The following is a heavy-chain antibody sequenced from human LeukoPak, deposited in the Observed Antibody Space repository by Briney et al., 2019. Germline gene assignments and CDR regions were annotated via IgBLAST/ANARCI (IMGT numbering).Heavy chain of an antibody. J-gene: IGHJ3*02. CDR2: MYYSGST. Sequence: PSETLSLTCTVSGGSISSYCWSWIRQPPGKGLEWIGYMYYSGSTNYNPSLKSRVTISVDTSKNQFSLKLSSVTAADTAVYYCARLTGMWVHALDIWGQGTMVTVSS. CDR1: GGSISSYC. CDR3: ARLTGMWVHALDI. V-gene: IGHV4-59*01. D-gene: IGHD1-20*01.